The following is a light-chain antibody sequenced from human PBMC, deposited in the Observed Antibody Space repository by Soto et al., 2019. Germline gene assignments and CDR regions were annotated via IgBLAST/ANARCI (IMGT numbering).Light chain of an antibody. Sequence: LTQPASVSGSPGQSITISCTGTSSDVVGYNYVSWYQQHPGKAPKLMIYDVSNRPSGVSNRFSGSKSGNTASLTISGLQAEDEADYYCSSYTSSSTLYYVFGTGTKVTVL. CDR3: SSYTSSSTLYYV. J-gene: IGLJ1*01. CDR2: DVS. CDR1: SSDVVGYNY. V-gene: IGLV2-14*01.